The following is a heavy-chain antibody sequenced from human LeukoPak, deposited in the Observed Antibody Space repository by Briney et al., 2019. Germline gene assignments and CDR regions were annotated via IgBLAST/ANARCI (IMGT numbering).Heavy chain of an antibody. D-gene: IGHD6-19*01. V-gene: IGHV4-4*07. Sequence: PSETLSLTCTVSGGSISSYYWSWIRQPAGKGLEWIGRIYTSGSTNYNPSLKSRVTISVDKSKNQFSLKLSSVTAADTAVYYCARGFPGYSSGWPSWFDYWGQGTLVTVSS. CDR1: GGSISSYY. CDR2: IYTSGST. J-gene: IGHJ4*02. CDR3: ARGFPGYSSGWPSWFDY.